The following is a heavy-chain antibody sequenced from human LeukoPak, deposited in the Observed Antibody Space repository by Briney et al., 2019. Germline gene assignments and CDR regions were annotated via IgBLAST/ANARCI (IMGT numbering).Heavy chain of an antibody. D-gene: IGHD3-3*01. CDR3: ARCRENDFWSGSPVDY. CDR2: ISSDGSSK. J-gene: IGHJ4*02. Sequence: PGGSLRLSCAASGFFFSSYCMHWVRQAPGKGLEWLAVISSDGSSKYYADSVKGRFTISRDNSKTTLFVQMNSLRVEDTAVYYCARCRENDFWSGSPVDYWGQGTLVTVSS. V-gene: IGHV3-30-3*01. CDR1: GFFFSSYC.